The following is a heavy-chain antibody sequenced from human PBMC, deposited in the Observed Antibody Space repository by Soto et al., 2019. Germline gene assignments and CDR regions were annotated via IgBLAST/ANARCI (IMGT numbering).Heavy chain of an antibody. J-gene: IGHJ4*02. CDR1: GFSLSTDGVG. CDR2: IYWHDDV. D-gene: IGHD1-7*01. V-gene: IGHV2-5*01. CDR3: ARAYNWNSD. Sequence: QITLKESGPTLVKPTQTLTLTCTFSGFSLSTDGVGVDWMRQPPGKTPERLGIIYWHDDVRYSPSLKSRLTITKDGSKNQVVLTMSSVEPVDTGTYYCARAYNWNSDWGQGTLVTVSS.